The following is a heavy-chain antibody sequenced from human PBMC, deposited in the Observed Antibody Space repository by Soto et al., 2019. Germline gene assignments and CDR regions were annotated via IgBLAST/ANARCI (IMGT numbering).Heavy chain of an antibody. CDR3: AANRGYNYYYGMDV. V-gene: IGHV3-23*01. CDR2: ISGSGGST. D-gene: IGHD3-22*01. CDR1: GFTFSSYA. J-gene: IGHJ6*02. Sequence: EVQLLESGGGLVQPGGSLRLSCAASGFTFSSYAMSWVRQAPGKGLEWVSAISGSGGSTYYADSVKGRLTISRDNSKNTLYLQMNSLRAEDTAVYYCAANRGYNYYYGMDVWGQGTTVTVSS.